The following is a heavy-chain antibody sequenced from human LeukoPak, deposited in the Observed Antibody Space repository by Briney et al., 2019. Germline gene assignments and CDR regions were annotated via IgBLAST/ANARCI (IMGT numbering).Heavy chain of an antibody. CDR2: IYYSGST. Sequence: ASETLSLTCTVSGGSISSGGYYWSWIRQHPGKGLEWIGYIYYSGSTYYNPSLKSRVTISVDTSKNQFSLKLSSVTAADTAVYYCARASGYSGYDAPLGYWGQGTLVTVSS. V-gene: IGHV4-31*03. J-gene: IGHJ4*02. CDR1: GGSISSGGYY. CDR3: ARASGYSGYDAPLGY. D-gene: IGHD5-12*01.